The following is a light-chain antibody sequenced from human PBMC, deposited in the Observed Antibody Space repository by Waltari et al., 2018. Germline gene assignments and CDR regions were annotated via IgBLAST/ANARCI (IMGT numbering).Light chain of an antibody. J-gene: IGLJ2*01. CDR3: QVWDSDSDHVV. Sequence: SYVLTQPPSVSVAPGETARITCGGKNIGSKRVHWYQQEPGQAPILVIYYNNDRPSGIPERFSGSNSGNTATLTISRVDAGDEADYYCQVWDSDSDHVVFGGGTKLAVL. CDR2: YNN. V-gene: IGLV3-21*01. CDR1: NIGSKR.